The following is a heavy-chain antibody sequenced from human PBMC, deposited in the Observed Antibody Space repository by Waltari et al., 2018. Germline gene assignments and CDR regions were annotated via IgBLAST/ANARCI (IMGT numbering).Heavy chain of an antibody. J-gene: IGHJ4*02. CDR2: RYHSGGT. D-gene: IGHD6-19*01. CDR3: ARGVAVGGNTHLDY. CDR1: GDSISSPTYY. V-gene: IGHV4-39*07. Sequence: QLQLQESGPGLVKPSETLSLPCTVSGDSISSPTYYWGWIRQPPGKGLEWIGTRYHSGGTFYSPSLKSRVSISLDTSKSQFSLKLRSVTATETTVYYCARGVAVGGNTHLDYWGQGALVTVSS.